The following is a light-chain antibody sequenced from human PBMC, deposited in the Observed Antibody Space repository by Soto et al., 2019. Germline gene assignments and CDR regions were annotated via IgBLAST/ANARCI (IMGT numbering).Light chain of an antibody. CDR2: EVN. V-gene: IGLV2-14*01. J-gene: IGLJ1*01. Sequence: QSALTQPASVSGSPGQSITMSCTGTSSDVGGYDYVSWYQQHPGKAPKLIIYEVNNRPSGVSNRFSGSKSDNTASLTISGLQAEDEADYYCSSYTSSSTPYVFGSGTKVTVL. CDR1: SSDVGGYDY. CDR3: SSYTSSSTPYV.